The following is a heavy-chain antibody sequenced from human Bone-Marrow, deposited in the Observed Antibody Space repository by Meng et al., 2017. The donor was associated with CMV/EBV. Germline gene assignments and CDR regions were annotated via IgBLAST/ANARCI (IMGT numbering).Heavy chain of an antibody. Sequence: ASVKVSCKASGYTFTSYYMHWVRQAPGQGLEWMGIINPSGGSTSYAQKFQGRVTMTRDTSTSTVYMELSSLRSEDTAVYYCARHRITIFGVVILYYFDYWGQGTLVTFSS. V-gene: IGHV1-46*01. CDR2: INPSGGST. D-gene: IGHD3-3*01. J-gene: IGHJ4*02. CDR1: GYTFTSYY. CDR3: ARHRITIFGVVILYYFDY.